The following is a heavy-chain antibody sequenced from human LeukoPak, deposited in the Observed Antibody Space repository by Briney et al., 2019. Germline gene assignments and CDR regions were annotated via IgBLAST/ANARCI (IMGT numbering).Heavy chain of an antibody. Sequence: GGSLRLSCAASGFTFSSYGMHWVRQAPGKGLEWVAFIRYDGSNKYYADSVKGRFTISRDNSKNTLYLQMNSLRAEDTAVYYCAKDLYYYDSSGLDYWGQGTLVTVSS. CDR3: AKDLYYYDSSGLDY. V-gene: IGHV3-30*02. J-gene: IGHJ4*02. D-gene: IGHD3-22*01. CDR1: GFTFSSYG. CDR2: IRYDGSNK.